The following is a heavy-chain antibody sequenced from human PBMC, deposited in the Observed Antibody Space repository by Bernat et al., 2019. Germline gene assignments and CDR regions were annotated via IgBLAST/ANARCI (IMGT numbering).Heavy chain of an antibody. D-gene: IGHD3-3*01. J-gene: IGHJ6*02. CDR1: GGSFSGYY. CDR3: ARGYYDFWSGYFYYYYGMDV. V-gene: IGHV4-34*01. CDR2: INHSGST. Sequence: QVQLQQWGAGLLKPSETLSLTCAVYGGSFSGYYWSWIRQSPGKGLEWIGEINHSGSTNYNPSLKSRVTISVDTSKNQFSLKLSSVTAADTAVYYCARGYYDFWSGYFYYYYGMDVWGQGTTVTVSS.